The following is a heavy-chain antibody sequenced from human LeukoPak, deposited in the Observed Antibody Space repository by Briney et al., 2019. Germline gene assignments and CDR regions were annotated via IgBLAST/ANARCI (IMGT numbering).Heavy chain of an antibody. CDR1: GGSISSYY. V-gene: IGHV4-59*01. CDR3: ARQSGYDPTFLGRARYYFDY. CDR2: IYYSGST. Sequence: SETLSLTCTVSGGSISSYYWSWIRQPPGKGLEWIGYIYYSGSTNYNPSLKSRVTISVDTSKNQFSLKLSSVTAADTAVYYCARQSGYDPTFLGRARYYFDYWGQGTLVTVSS. J-gene: IGHJ4*02. D-gene: IGHD5-12*01.